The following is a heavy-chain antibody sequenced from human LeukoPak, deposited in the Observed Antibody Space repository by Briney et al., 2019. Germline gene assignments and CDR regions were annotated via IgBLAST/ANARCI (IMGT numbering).Heavy chain of an antibody. CDR2: IYPGDSDT. CDR1: RYSFTSYW. J-gene: IGHJ6*02. D-gene: IGHD6-6*01. CDR3: ARLSSSWQYYNYYGMNV. V-gene: IGHV5-51*01. Sequence: AGESLKISCTGSRYSFTSYWIGWVRQMPGKGLEWMGIIYPGDSDTRYSPSFQGQVTISADKSISTAYLQWSSLKASDTAMYYCARLSSSWQYYNYYGMNVWGQGTTVTVSS.